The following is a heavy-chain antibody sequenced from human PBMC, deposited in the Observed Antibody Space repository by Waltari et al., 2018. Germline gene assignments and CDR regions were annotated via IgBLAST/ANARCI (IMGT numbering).Heavy chain of an antibody. CDR1: GFNFPLFG. CDR2: ISYDGSNE. CDR3: VKGNEIDY. Sequence: QVHLVESVGGVVQPGGSLRLACAAPGFNFPLFGMHWVRQAPGKGLEWVSLISYDGSNENYADSVKGRFTMSRDNSKKMLYVQMNNLRAEDSAVYYCVKGNEIDYWGQGTLVTVSS. J-gene: IGHJ4*02. D-gene: IGHD1-1*01. V-gene: IGHV3-30*02.